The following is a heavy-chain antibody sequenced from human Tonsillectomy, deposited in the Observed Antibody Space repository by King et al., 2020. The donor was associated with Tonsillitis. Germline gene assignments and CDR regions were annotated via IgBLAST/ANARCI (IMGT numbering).Heavy chain of an antibody. D-gene: IGHD3-16*01. J-gene: IGHJ6*03. CDR1: GGSISSYY. V-gene: IGHV4-4*07. CDR3: ARTGGLRYFYYMDV. CDR2: IYASGST. Sequence: VQLQESGPGLVKPSETLSLTCTVSGGSISSYYWSWIRQPAGKGLEWIGRIYASGSTNYNPSLKRRVTMSVDTSKNQFSLKLSSVTAADTAVYYCARTGGLRYFYYMDVWGKGTTVTVSS.